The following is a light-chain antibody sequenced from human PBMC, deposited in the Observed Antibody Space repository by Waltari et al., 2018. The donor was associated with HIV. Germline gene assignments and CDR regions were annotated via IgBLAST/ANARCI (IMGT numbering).Light chain of an antibody. V-gene: IGKV3-15*01. CDR2: GAS. J-gene: IGKJ4*01. Sequence: EIAMTQSTVTLSVSPGERASLSCRASQSVSSNLAWYQQKPGQAPSLLIYGASTRATGIPARFSASGSETEFTLAISSLQSEDFAVYYCHQYNNWPFTFGGGTKVEIK. CDR1: QSVSSN. CDR3: HQYNNWPFT.